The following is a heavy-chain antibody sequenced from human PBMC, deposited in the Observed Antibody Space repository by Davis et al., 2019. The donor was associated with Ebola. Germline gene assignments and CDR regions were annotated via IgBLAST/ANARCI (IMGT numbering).Heavy chain of an antibody. CDR3: ARDGHREGVISQYYFDY. J-gene: IGHJ4*02. Sequence: ASVKVSCKASGYTFTGYYMHWVRQAPGQGLEWMEWINPNSGGTNYAQKFQGRVTMTRDTSISTAYMELSRLRSDDTAVYYCARDGHREGVISQYYFDYWGQGTLVTVSS. CDR1: GYTFTGYY. CDR2: INPNSGGT. D-gene: IGHD3-10*01. V-gene: IGHV1-2*02.